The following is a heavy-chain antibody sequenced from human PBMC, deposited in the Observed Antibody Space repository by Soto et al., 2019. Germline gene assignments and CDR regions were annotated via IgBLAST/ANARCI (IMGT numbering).Heavy chain of an antibody. Sequence: SETLSLTCTVSGGSISSYYWSWIRQPPGKGLEWIGYIYYSGSTNYNPSLKSRVTISVDTSKNQFSLKLSSVTAADTSVYYCARVQHDYSKYYYYYYGMDVWGQGTTVTVSS. D-gene: IGHD4-4*01. J-gene: IGHJ6*02. CDR2: IYYSGST. CDR1: GGSISSYY. CDR3: ARVQHDYSKYYYYYYGMDV. V-gene: IGHV4-59*12.